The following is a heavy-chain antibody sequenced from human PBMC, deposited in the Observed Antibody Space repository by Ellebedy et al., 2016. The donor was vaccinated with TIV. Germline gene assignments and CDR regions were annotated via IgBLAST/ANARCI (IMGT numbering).Heavy chain of an antibody. V-gene: IGHV4-31*03. J-gene: IGHJ5*02. CDR3: ARETAAAGTKWFDP. CDR2: IYYTGST. D-gene: IGHD6-13*01. Sequence: MPSETLSLTCTVSGASISSGGYYWSWIRQYPGKGLEWIGYIYYTGSTDYNPSLKSRLTISVDTSQNRFSLKLTSVTAAETAIYYCARETAAAGTKWFDPWGQGTLVTVSS. CDR1: GASISSGGYY.